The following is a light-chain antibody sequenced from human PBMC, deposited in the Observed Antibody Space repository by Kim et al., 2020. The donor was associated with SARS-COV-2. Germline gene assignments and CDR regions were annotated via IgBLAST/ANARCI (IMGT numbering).Light chain of an antibody. CDR1: QSISNN. CDR2: GAS. Sequence: DIQMTQSPPSLSASVGDRVTITCRASQSISNNLNWYQQKSGKAPKVLIYGASSLQSGVPSRFSGSASGTDFTLTISSLQPEDFATYYCQQSYSTPPWHTFGQGTKLEI. J-gene: IGKJ2*01. CDR3: QQSYSTPPWHT. V-gene: IGKV1-39*01.